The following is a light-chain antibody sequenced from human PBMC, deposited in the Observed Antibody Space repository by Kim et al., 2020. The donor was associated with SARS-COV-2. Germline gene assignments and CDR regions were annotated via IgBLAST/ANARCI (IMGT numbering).Light chain of an antibody. J-gene: IGKJ3*01. CDR2: AAS. CDR1: QSISSY. CDR3: EQSYSTPPA. V-gene: IGKV1-39*01. Sequence: DIQMTQSPSSLSASVGDRVTITCRASQSISSYLNWYQQKPGKAPKLLIYAASSLQSGVPSRFSGSGSGTDFTLTISSLQPEDFATYYCEQSYSTPPAFGPRAKVD.